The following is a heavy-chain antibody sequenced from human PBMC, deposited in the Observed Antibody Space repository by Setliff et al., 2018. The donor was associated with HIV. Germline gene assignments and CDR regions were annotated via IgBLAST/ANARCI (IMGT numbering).Heavy chain of an antibody. CDR2: SYHTGST. V-gene: IGHV4-38-2*01. Sequence: PSETLSLTCAVFGYSISSGNYWGWIRQPPGKGLEWIGSSYHTGSTYYNPSLKSRVTISVDTSKNQFSLKLSSVTAADTAVYYCARGHPVGLRRQPPRFGYWGQGTLVTVSS. J-gene: IGHJ4*02. CDR1: GYSISSGNY. D-gene: IGHD1-1*01. CDR3: ARGHPVGLRRQPPRFGY.